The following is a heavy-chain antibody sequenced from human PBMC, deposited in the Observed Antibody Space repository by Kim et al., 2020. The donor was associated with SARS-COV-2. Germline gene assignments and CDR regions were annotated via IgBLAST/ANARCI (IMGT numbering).Heavy chain of an antibody. Sequence: SETLSLTCAVYGGSFSGYYWSWIRQPPGKGLEWIGEINHSGSTNYNPSLKIRVTISVDTSKNQFSLKLSSVTAADTAVYYCARGSGAGYRYYYYGMDVWG. D-gene: IGHD3-9*01. CDR2: INHSGST. V-gene: IGHV4-34*01. J-gene: IGHJ6*01. CDR3: ARGSGAGYRYYYYGMDV. CDR1: GGSFSGYY.